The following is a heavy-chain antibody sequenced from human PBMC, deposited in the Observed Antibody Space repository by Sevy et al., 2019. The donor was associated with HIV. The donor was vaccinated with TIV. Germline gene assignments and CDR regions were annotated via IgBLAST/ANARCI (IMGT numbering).Heavy chain of an antibody. CDR2: INQDGSEI. V-gene: IGHV3-7*04. CDR3: ARAMGV. CDR1: GISISSHW. Sequence: GGSLRLSCVGAGISISSHWMNWVRQSRGKGLEWVANINQDGSEIYYLGSVKGRFTISRDNARNSGYLQMHSLSVEDSGVYYCARAMGVWGQGTTVTVSS. J-gene: IGHJ6*02.